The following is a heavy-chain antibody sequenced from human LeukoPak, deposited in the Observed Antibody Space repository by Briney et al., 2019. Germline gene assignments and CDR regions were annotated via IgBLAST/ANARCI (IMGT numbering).Heavy chain of an antibody. D-gene: IGHD1-1*01. CDR1: GYTFSGYY. J-gene: IGHJ4*02. CDR3: ARDVTGIFDY. V-gene: IGHV7-4-1*02. Sequence: ASVKVSCKASGYTFSGYYMHWVRQAPGQGLEWMGWINTNTGNPTYAQGFTGRFVFSLDTSVSTAYLQISSLKAEGTAVYYCARDVTGIFDYWGQGTLVTVSS. CDR2: INTNTGNP.